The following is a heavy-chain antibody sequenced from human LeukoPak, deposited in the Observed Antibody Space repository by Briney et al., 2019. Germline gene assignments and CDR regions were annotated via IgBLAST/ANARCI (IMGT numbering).Heavy chain of an antibody. D-gene: IGHD1-26*01. CDR1: GFTFSSYA. Sequence: GSLRLSCAASGFTFSSYAMSWVRQAPGKGLEWVSAISGSGGSTYYADSVKGRFTISRDNSKNTLYLQMNSLRAEDTAVYYCAAKGNGYTGIYLFAHWGQGTLVTVSS. V-gene: IGHV3-23*01. J-gene: IGHJ4*02. CDR2: ISGSGGST. CDR3: AAKGNGYTGIYLFAH.